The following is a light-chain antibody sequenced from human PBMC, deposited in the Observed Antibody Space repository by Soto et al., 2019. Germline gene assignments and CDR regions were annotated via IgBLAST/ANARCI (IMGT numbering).Light chain of an antibody. CDR3: QSYDSSLSVSYV. CDR1: SSNIGAGYD. J-gene: IGLJ1*01. V-gene: IGLV1-40*01. Sequence: QSVLTQPPSVSGAPGQRVTISCTGNSSNIGAGYDVHWYQQRPGTAPKLLIYGNKNRPSGVPDRFSGSKSGTSASLAITGLQAEDEADYYCQSYDSSLSVSYVFGTGTKLTVL. CDR2: GNK.